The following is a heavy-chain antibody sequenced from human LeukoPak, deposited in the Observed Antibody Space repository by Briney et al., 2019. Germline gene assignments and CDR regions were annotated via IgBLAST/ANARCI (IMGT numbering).Heavy chain of an antibody. J-gene: IGHJ4*02. D-gene: IGHD3-3*01. CDR3: ARRAVLRFLEWLPDYFDY. CDR1: GFTFSSYS. V-gene: IGHV3-21*01. Sequence: PGGSLRLSCAASGFTFSSYSMNWVREAPGKGLEWVSSIFSSSSYIYSADSVKGRFTISRDNAKNSLYLQMNSLRAEDTAVYYCARRAVLRFLEWLPDYFDYWGQGTLVTV. CDR2: IFSSSSYI.